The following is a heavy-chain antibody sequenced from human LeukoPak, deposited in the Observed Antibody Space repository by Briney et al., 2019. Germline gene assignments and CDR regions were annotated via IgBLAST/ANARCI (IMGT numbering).Heavy chain of an antibody. D-gene: IGHD6-13*01. CDR1: GGSINNYY. V-gene: IGHV4-59*04. J-gene: IGHJ4*02. Sequence: SETLSLTCTVSGGSINNYYWSWIRQPPGKGLEWIGYIYYSGSTYYNPSLKSRVTISVDTSKNQFSLKLSSVTAADTAVYYCARHMAAAVDYWGQGTLVTVSS. CDR3: ARHMAAAVDY. CDR2: IYYSGST.